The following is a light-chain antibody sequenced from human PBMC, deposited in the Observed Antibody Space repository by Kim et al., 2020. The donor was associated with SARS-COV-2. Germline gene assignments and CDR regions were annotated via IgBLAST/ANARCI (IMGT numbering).Light chain of an antibody. Sequence: PGKRATLSCRASQSVSSYLAWYQQKPGQAPRLLIYDASNRATGIPARFSGSGSGTDFTLTISSLEPEDFAVYYCQQRSNWPPDFTFGPGTKVDIK. V-gene: IGKV3-11*01. J-gene: IGKJ3*01. CDR2: DAS. CDR1: QSVSSY. CDR3: QQRSNWPPDFT.